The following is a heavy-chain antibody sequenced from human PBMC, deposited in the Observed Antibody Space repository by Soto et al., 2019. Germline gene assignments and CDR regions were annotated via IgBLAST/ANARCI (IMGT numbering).Heavy chain of an antibody. V-gene: IGHV2-70*01. CDR1: GFSLSTRAMC. CDR2: INWDDDK. J-gene: IGHJ4*02. CDR3: ARIPGYYGSQSYTFFDY. Sequence: SGTTLVNPTHTLTLTCTFSGFSLSTRAMCVSWIRQSPGKALEWLALINWDDDKYYNTSLKTRLTISKDTSKNQVVLTMTNMDPVDTATYYCARIPGYYGSQSYTFFDYWGPGTLVTVSS. D-gene: IGHD3-10*01.